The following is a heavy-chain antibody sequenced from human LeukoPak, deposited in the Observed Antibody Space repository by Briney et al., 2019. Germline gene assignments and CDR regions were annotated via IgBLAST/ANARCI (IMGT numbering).Heavy chain of an antibody. CDR1: VFTLIIYN. Sequence: GGSLRLSCAGSVFTLIIYNMKAVRQAPGKGLEWVSYVSSSSSTIYYADSVKGRFTISRDNAKNSLYLQMHSLRAEDAAVYYCGSVLLCEWDYCSGSCYRRYFDYWGQGTLVTVSS. J-gene: IGHJ4*02. CDR3: GSVLLCEWDYCSGSCYRRYFDY. V-gene: IGHV3-48*01. CDR2: VSSSSSTI. D-gene: IGHD2-15*01.